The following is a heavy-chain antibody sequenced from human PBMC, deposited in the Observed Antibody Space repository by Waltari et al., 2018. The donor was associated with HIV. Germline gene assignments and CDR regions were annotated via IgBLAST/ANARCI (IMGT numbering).Heavy chain of an antibody. CDR2: ISSSSSTI. D-gene: IGHD1-7*01. Sequence: EVQLVESGGGLVQPGGSLRLSCAASGFTFSSYSMNWVRQAPGKVLEWVSYISSSSSTIYYADSVKGRFTISRDNAKNSLYLQMNSLRAEDTAVYYCARDTPYNWNYPGGYFDYWGQGTLVTVSS. CDR3: ARDTPYNWNYPGGYFDY. CDR1: GFTFSSYS. V-gene: IGHV3-48*04. J-gene: IGHJ4*02.